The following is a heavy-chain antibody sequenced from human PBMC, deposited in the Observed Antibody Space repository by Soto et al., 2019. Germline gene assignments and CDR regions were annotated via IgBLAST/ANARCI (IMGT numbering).Heavy chain of an antibody. CDR2: ISSSSNTI. CDR3: ARHDWLDP. V-gene: IGHV3-48*01. Sequence: GGSLRLSCAASGFTFSSYAMSWVRQAPGKGLEWISYISSSSNTIYYADSVKGRFTISRDNSKNTLYLQMNSLRAEDTAVYFCARHDWLDPWGQGTLVTVSS. CDR1: GFTFSSYA. J-gene: IGHJ5*02.